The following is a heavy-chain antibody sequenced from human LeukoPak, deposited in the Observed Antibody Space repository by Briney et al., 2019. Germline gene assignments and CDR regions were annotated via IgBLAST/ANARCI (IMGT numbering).Heavy chain of an antibody. V-gene: IGHV3-49*04. Sequence: SGGSLRLSCTASGFTFGDYAMSWVRQAPGKGLEWVGFIRSKAYGGTTEYAASVKGRFTISRDDSKSIAYLQMNSLKTEDTAVDYCTRDRGVGATRDYWGQGTLVIVSS. CDR2: IRSKAYGGTT. D-gene: IGHD1-26*01. CDR1: GFTFGDYA. CDR3: TRDRGVGATRDY. J-gene: IGHJ4*02.